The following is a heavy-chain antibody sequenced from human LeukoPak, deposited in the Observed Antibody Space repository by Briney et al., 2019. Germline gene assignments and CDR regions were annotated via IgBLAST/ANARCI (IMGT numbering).Heavy chain of an antibody. V-gene: IGHV3-48*03. CDR2: ISSSGSTI. J-gene: IGHJ3*02. CDR3: ARGDSSRLLWFGELLRFNAFDI. Sequence: GGSLRLSCAASGFTFSSYEVNWVRQAPGKGLEWVSYISSSGSTIYYADSVKGRFTISRDNAKNSLYLQMNSLRAEDTAVYCCARGDSSRLLWFGELLRFNAFDIWGQGTMVTVSS. CDR1: GFTFSSYE. D-gene: IGHD3-10*01.